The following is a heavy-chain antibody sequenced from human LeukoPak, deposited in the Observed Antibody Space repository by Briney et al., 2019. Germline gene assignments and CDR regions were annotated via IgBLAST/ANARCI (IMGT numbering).Heavy chain of an antibody. CDR3: TRKGYAFDY. Sequence: GESLKISCKVSGYIFTSYWFGWVRQMPGKGLEWMGIIYPGDSDTRYSPSFQGQVTISVDKSISTAYLLWSSLKASDTAMYYCTRKGYAFDYWGQGTLVTVSS. CDR1: GYIFTSYW. D-gene: IGHD2-8*01. V-gene: IGHV5-51*01. CDR2: IYPGDSDT. J-gene: IGHJ4*02.